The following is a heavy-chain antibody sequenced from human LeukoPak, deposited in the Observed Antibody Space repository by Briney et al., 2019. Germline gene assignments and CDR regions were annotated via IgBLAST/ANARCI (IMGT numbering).Heavy chain of an antibody. J-gene: IGHJ3*01. CDR2: ISGSGVNI. D-gene: IGHD2-15*01. CDR3: ATRQFCSGGTCYGLSF. Sequence: PGGSLRLSCAASGFTFSSSAMSWVRQAPGKGLEWVSGISGSGVNIRYADSVKGRFTISRDNSKNTLYLQMNSLRAEDTAVYFCATRQFCSGGTCYGLSFWGQGTMVTVSS. CDR1: GFTFSSSA. V-gene: IGHV3-23*01.